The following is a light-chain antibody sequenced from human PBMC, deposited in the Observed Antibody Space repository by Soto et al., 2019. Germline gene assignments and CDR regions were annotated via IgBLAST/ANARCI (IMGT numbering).Light chain of an antibody. CDR2: DVT. CDR1: SSDVGSYYF. Sequence: SVLTQPRSVSGSPGQSVTISCTGTSSDVGSYYFVSWHQQHPGKAPKIIIYDVTKRPSGVPDRFSGSKSGNTASLTISGLQAEDEADYYCCSYAGSYTHVFGTGTKVTVL. J-gene: IGLJ1*01. V-gene: IGLV2-11*01. CDR3: CSYAGSYTHV.